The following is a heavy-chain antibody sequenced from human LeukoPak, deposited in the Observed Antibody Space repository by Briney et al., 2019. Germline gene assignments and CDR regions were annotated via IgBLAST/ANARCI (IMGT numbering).Heavy chain of an antibody. CDR1: GGSFSGYY. CDR2: INHNGST. V-gene: IGHV4-34*01. Sequence: SETLSLTCAVYGGSFSGYYWSWIRQPPGKGLEWIGEINHNGSTNYNPSLKSRVTISVDTSKNQFSLKLSSVTAADTAVYYCARGGLTGYSSGWYWFDPWGQGTLVTVSS. CDR3: ARGGLTGYSSGWYWFDP. J-gene: IGHJ5*02. D-gene: IGHD6-19*01.